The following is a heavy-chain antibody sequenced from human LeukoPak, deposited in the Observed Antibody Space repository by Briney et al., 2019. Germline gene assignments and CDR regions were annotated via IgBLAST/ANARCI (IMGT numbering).Heavy chain of an antibody. CDR2: INHSGST. CDR1: GGSFSGYY. V-gene: IGHV4-34*01. CDR3: ARGVTTMVRGVIYYFDY. D-gene: IGHD3-10*01. J-gene: IGHJ4*02. Sequence: SETLSLTCAVYGGSFSGYYWSWIRQPPGKGLEWIGEINHSGSTNYNPSLKSRVTISVDTSKNQFSLKLSSVTAADTAVYYCARGVTTMVRGVIYYFDYWGQGTLVTVSS.